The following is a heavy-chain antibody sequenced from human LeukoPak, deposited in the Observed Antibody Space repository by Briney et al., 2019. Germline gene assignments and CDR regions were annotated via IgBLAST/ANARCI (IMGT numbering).Heavy chain of an antibody. J-gene: IGHJ4*02. Sequence: GGSLRLSCAASGFTFSSYSMTWVRQAPGKGLEWVSSISSSSSYIYYADSVKGRFTISRDNAKNSLYLQMNSLRAEDTAVYYCARNYYGSGSHGLFDYWGQGTLSPSPQ. CDR2: ISSSSSYI. CDR1: GFTFSSYS. V-gene: IGHV3-21*01. CDR3: ARNYYGSGSHGLFDY. D-gene: IGHD3-10*01.